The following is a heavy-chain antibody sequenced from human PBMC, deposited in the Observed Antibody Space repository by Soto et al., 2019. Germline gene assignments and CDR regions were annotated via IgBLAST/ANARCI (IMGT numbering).Heavy chain of an antibody. Sequence: GGSLRLSCAASGFTISTYAMTWVRQAPGKGLECVSGVTGSGGQIHYADSVKGRFTISKDNSKNTLYLQMSSLRDEDTALYYCAKDAVYNDGLWLMDSWGQGTLVPVSS. J-gene: IGHJ5*02. D-gene: IGHD2-21*01. CDR3: AKDAVYNDGLWLMDS. V-gene: IGHV3-23*01. CDR2: VTGSGGQI. CDR1: GFTISTYA.